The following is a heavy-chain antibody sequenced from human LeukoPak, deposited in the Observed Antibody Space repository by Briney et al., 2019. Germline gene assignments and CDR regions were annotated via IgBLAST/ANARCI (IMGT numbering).Heavy chain of an antibody. D-gene: IGHD3-10*01. CDR1: GGTFSSNA. CDR2: IIPIFGTA. Sequence: ASVKVSCKASGGTFSSNAISWVRQAPGQGLEWMGGIIPIFGTANYAQKFQGRVTITTDESTSTAYMELSSLRSEDTAVYYCARDRTTMVRAFDAFDIWGQGTMVTVSS. CDR3: ARDRTTMVRAFDAFDI. V-gene: IGHV1-69*05. J-gene: IGHJ3*02.